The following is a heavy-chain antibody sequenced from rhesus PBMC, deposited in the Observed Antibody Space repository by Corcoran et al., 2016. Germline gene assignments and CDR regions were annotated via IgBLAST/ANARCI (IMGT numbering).Heavy chain of an antibody. D-gene: IGHD3-34*01. CDR2: ISNTGKTI. V-gene: IGHV3S4*01. CDR1: GFTFSSYE. CDR3: TRALGYFDY. J-gene: IGHJ4*01. Sequence: EVQLVESGGGLVQPGGSLRLSCAASGFTFSSYEMSWVRQVLGKGLEWVSSISNTGKTISYADSVKGRFTISRDNAKNSLSLQMNSLKTEDTAVYYYTRALGYFDYWGQGVLVTVSS.